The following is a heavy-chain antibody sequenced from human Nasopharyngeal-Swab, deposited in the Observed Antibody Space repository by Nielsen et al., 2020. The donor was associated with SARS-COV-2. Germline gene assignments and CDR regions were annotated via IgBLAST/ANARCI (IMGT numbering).Heavy chain of an antibody. J-gene: IGHJ5*02. Sequence: WIRQPPGKGLEWIGSIYYSGSTYYNPSLKSRVTISVDTSKNQFSLKLSSVTAADTAVYYCARVYVVVVPAATNWFDPWSQGTLVTVSS. D-gene: IGHD2-2*01. CDR2: IYYSGST. CDR3: ARVYVVVVPAATNWFDP. V-gene: IGHV4-39*07.